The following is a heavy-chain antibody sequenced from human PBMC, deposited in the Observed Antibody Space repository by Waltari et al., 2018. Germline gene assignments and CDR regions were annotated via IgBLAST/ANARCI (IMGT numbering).Heavy chain of an antibody. V-gene: IGHV3-7*01. D-gene: IGHD7-27*01. Sequence: EVQLVESGGGLVQPGGSLRPPCAASGFTFSTYWMTWVRQTPGKGLECVANINPDGSEKYYGDSVKGRFTISRDNAKNSLYLQMNSLRAEDTSVYYCARDLNWETYWGRGALVTVSS. CDR1: GFTFSTYW. J-gene: IGHJ4*02. CDR3: ARDLNWETY. CDR2: INPDGSEK.